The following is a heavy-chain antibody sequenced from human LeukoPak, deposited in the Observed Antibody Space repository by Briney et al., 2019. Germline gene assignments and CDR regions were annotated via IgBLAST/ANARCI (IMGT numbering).Heavy chain of an antibody. Sequence: SVKVSCKASGGTFSSYAISWVRQAPGQGLEWMGGIIPIFGTANYAQKFQGRVTITADESTSTAYMELGSLRSEDTAVYYCARLRFAGTMIANDYWGQGTLVTVSS. V-gene: IGHV1-69*01. CDR1: GGTFSSYA. CDR2: IIPIFGTA. J-gene: IGHJ4*02. CDR3: ARLRFAGTMIANDY. D-gene: IGHD3-22*01.